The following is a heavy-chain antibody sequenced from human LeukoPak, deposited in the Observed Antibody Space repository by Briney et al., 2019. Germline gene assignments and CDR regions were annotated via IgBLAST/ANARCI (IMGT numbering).Heavy chain of an antibody. D-gene: IGHD6-19*01. CDR3: ARTLGGGYSSGWFDY. Sequence: ASVKVSCKASGYTFTSYYMHWVRQAPGQGLEWMGIINPSGGSISYAQKFQGRVTMTRDTSTSTVYMELSSLRSEDTAVYYCARTLGGGYSSGWFDYWGQGTLVTVSS. J-gene: IGHJ4*02. CDR2: INPSGGSI. V-gene: IGHV1-46*01. CDR1: GYTFTSYY.